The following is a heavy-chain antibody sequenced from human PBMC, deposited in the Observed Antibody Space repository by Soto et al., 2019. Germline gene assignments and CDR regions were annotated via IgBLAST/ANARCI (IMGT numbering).Heavy chain of an antibody. Sequence: EVQLLVSGGRFVQPGGSLKLSCEASGFTFGNYAMTWVRQAPCKGLEWVSTISGSGDRTYYADSVTGRFTISRDNSKNTLYLQMHSLGVEDTAVYFCAKDTVAIRSFYFDSWAQGTLVTVSS. V-gene: IGHV3-23*01. D-gene: IGHD2-21*01. CDR3: AKDTVAIRSFYFDS. CDR2: ISGSGDRT. J-gene: IGHJ4*02. CDR1: GFTFGNYA.